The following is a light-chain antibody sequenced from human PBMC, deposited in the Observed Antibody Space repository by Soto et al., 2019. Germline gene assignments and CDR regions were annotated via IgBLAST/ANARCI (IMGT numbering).Light chain of an antibody. V-gene: IGLV2-14*01. Sequence: QCALTQPASVSGSPGQSITISCTGTSSDVGGYNYVSWYQQHPGKAPKLMIYEVSNRPSGVSNRFSGSKSGNTASLTISGLQAEDEADYYCSSYTSSSSNYVFGTGTKVTVL. CDR3: SSYTSSSSNYV. J-gene: IGLJ1*01. CDR1: SSDVGGYNY. CDR2: EVS.